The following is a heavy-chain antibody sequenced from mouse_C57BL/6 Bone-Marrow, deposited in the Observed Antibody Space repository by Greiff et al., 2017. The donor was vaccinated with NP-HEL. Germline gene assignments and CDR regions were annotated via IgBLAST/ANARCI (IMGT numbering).Heavy chain of an antibody. D-gene: IGHD1-1*01. J-gene: IGHJ2*01. Sequence: VQLQQSGPGLVKPSQSLFLTCSITGFPITSGYYWIWIRQSPGKPLEWMGYITHSGETFYNPSLQSPISITRETSKNQFFLQLNSVTTEDTAMYYCAGDRGGKTPITTVVEGGYYFDYWGQGTTLTVSS. V-gene: IGHV12-3*01. CDR2: ITHSGET. CDR3: AGDRGGKTPITTVVEGGYYFDY. CDR1: GFPITSGYY.